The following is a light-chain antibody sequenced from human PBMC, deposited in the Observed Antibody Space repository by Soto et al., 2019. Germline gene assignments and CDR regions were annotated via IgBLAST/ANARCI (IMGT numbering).Light chain of an antibody. J-gene: IGKJ1*01. CDR2: LGS. V-gene: IGKV2-28*01. CDR1: QSLLHTDGYNY. Sequence: DTVMTQSPLSLPVTPGEPASISCWSSQSLLHTDGYNYLDWYLQKPGQSPQLLIYLGSCRASGVPDRFSGSGSRTDFTLKISRVEAEDVGVYYCMQALQTPPTFGQGTKLEI. CDR3: MQALQTPPT.